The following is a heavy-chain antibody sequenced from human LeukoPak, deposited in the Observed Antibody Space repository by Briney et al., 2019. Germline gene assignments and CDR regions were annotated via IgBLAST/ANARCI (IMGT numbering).Heavy chain of an antibody. CDR3: ARGCPRSEVGAVTGTCYFDN. CDR2: IYYSGST. V-gene: IGHV4-39*07. D-gene: IGHD1-20*01. Sequence: SETLSLTCTVSGDSVSSTNFYRGWVRQPPGKGLEWIGSIYYSGSTHYNPSLQSRISISVDTSKNQFSLKLTSVTAADTAVYYCARGCPRSEVGAVTGTCYFDNWGQGTLVTVSS. CDR1: GDSVSSTNFY. J-gene: IGHJ4*02.